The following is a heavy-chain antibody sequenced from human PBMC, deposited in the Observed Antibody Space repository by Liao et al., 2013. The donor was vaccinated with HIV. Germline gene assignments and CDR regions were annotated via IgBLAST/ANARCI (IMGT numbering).Heavy chain of an antibody. CDR1: GGSIIYGGYS. Sequence: QLQLQESGSGLVKPSETLSLTCGVYGGSIIYGGYSWSWIRQSPGKGLEWIGYFYHSGTTYNSPSLKSRVSISVDMSKNQFSLRLSSVTAADTAVYYCARDGYCSSNTCPRIGWFDPWGQGTLVAVSS. CDR3: ARDGYCSSNTCPRIGWFDP. CDR2: FYHSGTT. J-gene: IGHJ5*02. D-gene: IGHD2-2*03. V-gene: IGHV4-30-2*05.